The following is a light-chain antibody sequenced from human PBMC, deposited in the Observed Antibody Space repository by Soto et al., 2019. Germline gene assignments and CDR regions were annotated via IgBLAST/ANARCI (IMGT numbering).Light chain of an antibody. CDR3: QSYDNSLSGYV. CDR1: SSNIGAGYD. CDR2: GNS. Sequence: QSVLTQLPSVSGAPGQRVTISCTGSSSNIGAGYDVHWYQQLPVTAPKLLIYGNSNRPSGVPDRISGSKSGTSASLAITGLQADDEADYYCQSYDNSLSGYVFGTGTKLTVL. J-gene: IGLJ1*01. V-gene: IGLV1-40*01.